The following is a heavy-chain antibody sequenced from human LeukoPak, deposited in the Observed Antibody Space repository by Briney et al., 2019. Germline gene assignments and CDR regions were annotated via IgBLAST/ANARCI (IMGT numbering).Heavy chain of an antibody. CDR2: INPSGGST. Sequence: ASVKVSSKASGYTFTSYYMHWVRQAPGQGLEWMGIINPSGGSTSYAQKFRGRVTMTRDTSTSTVYMELSSLRSEDTAVYYCARVKAGLSSGYYPNFDYWGQGTLVTVSS. J-gene: IGHJ4*02. CDR3: ARVKAGLSSGYYPNFDY. CDR1: GYTFTSYY. D-gene: IGHD3-22*01. V-gene: IGHV1-46*01.